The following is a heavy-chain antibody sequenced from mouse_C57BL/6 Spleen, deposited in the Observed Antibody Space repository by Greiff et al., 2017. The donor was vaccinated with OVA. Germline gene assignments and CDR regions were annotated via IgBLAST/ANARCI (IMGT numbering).Heavy chain of an antibody. CDR3: ASLSGLPYYYAMDY. CDR1: GFTFTDYY. V-gene: IGHV7-3*01. CDR2: IRNKANGYTT. J-gene: IGHJ4*01. Sequence: VQLKESGGGLVQPGGSLSLSCAASGFTFTDYYMSWVRQPPGKALEWLGFIRNKANGYTTEYSASVKGRFTISRDNSQSILYLQMNALRAEDSATYYCASLSGLPYYYAMDYWGQGTSVTVSS. D-gene: IGHD5-5*01.